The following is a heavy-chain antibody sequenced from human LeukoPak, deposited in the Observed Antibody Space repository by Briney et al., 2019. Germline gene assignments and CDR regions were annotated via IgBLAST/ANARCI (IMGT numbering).Heavy chain of an antibody. CDR2: IIPIFGTA. Sequence: GASVKVSCKASGGTFSSYAISWVRQAPGQGLEWMGGIIPIFGTANYAQKFQGRVTITADESTSTAYMELSSLRSEDTAVYYCARGTHEQDDAFDIWGQGTMVTISS. CDR3: ARGTHEQDDAFDI. D-gene: IGHD6-13*01. V-gene: IGHV1-69*13. CDR1: GGTFSSYA. J-gene: IGHJ3*02.